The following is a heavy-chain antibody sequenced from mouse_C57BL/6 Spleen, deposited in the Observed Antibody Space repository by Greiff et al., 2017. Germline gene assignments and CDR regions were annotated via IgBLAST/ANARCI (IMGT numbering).Heavy chain of an antibody. CDR3: ARESYDDAMDY. V-gene: IGHV3-1*01. J-gene: IGHJ4*01. CDR1: GYSITSGYD. Sequence: EVQLVESGPGMVKPSQSLSLTCTVTGYSITSGYDWHWIRHFPGNKLEWMGYISYSGSTNYNPSLKSRISITHDTSKNHFFLKLNSVTTEDTATYYCARESYDDAMDYWGQGTSVTVSS. D-gene: IGHD2-12*01. CDR2: ISYSGST.